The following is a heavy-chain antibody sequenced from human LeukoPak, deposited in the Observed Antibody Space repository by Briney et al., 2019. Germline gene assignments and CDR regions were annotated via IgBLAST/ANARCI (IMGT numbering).Heavy chain of an antibody. J-gene: IGHJ6*04. D-gene: IGHD3-10*02. CDR3: AELGITMIGGV. Sequence: GEPLRLSCAASGFTFSSYGMHWVRQAPGKGLEWVSYISSSGSTIYYADSVKGRFTISRDNAKNSLYLQMNSLRAEDTAVYYCAELGITMIGGVWGKGTTVTISS. CDR1: GFTFSSYG. CDR2: ISSSGSTI. V-gene: IGHV3-48*04.